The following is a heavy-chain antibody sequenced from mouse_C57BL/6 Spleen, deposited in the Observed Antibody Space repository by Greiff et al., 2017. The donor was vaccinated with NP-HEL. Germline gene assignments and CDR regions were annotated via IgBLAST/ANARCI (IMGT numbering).Heavy chain of an antibody. CDR3: AREGIYDGYYFDY. J-gene: IGHJ2*01. CDR1: GYTFTSYT. Sequence: QVQLQQSGAELARPGASVKMSCKASGYTFTSYTMHWVKQRPGQGLEWIGYINPSSGYNKYNQKFKDKATLTADKSSRAAYMQLCSLTSEDSAVYYCAREGIYDGYYFDYWGQGTTLTVSS. CDR2: INPSSGYN. V-gene: IGHV1-4*01. D-gene: IGHD2-3*01.